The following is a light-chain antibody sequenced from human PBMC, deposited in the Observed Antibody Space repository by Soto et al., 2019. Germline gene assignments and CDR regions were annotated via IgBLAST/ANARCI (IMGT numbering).Light chain of an antibody. V-gene: IGKV3-11*01. CDR3: QQRSNWPPVT. CDR1: QSVSNY. CDR2: DAS. Sequence: EIVLTQFPATLSLSPGERATLSCRASQSVSNYLAWYQQKPGQAPRLLIYDASNRASGIPARFSGSGSGTDFTLTISSLDPEDFAVYYCQQRSNWPPVTFGGGTKVEIK. J-gene: IGKJ4*01.